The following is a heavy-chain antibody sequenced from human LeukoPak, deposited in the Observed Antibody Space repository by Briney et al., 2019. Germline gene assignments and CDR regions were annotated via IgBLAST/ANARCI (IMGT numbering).Heavy chain of an antibody. Sequence: ASVKVSCKASGGTFISYTISWVQQAPGQGLEWMGRIIPILGIANYAQKFQGRVTITADKSTSTAYMELSSLRSEDTAVYYCAGELLSDQYYYYYYYMDVWGKGTTVTVSS. J-gene: IGHJ6*03. CDR2: IIPILGIA. CDR1: GGTFISYT. V-gene: IGHV1-69*02. CDR3: AGELLSDQYYYYYYYMDV. D-gene: IGHD2-2*01.